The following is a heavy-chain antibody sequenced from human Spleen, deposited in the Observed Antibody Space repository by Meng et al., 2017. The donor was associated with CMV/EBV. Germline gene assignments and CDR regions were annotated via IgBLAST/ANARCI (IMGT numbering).Heavy chain of an antibody. CDR2: IYYSGST. CDR3: ARDVTPDY. J-gene: IGHJ4*02. CDR1: GDSISSYY. V-gene: IGHV4-59*01. Sequence: SETLSLTCSVSGDSISSYYWSWIRQSPGKGLEWIGYIYYSGSTNYNPSLKSRVTISVDTSKNQFSLRLSSLTAADTAVYYCARDVTPDYWGQGTLVTVSS. D-gene: IGHD5-18*01.